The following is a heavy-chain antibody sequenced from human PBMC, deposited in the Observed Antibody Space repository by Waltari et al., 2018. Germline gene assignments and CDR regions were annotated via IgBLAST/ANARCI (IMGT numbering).Heavy chain of an antibody. V-gene: IGHV4-34*01. CDR2: INHSGST. CDR1: GGSFRGYY. D-gene: IGHD3-10*01. J-gene: IGHJ6*03. Sequence: QVQLQQWGAGLLKPSETLSLTCAVYGGSFRGYYWSWIRQPPGKGLEWIGEINHSGSTNYNPSLKSRVTISVDTSKNQFSLKLSSVTAADTAVYYCARGRYYGSGSRISYYYYYYMDVWGKGTTVTVSS. CDR3: ARGRYYGSGSRISYYYYYYMDV.